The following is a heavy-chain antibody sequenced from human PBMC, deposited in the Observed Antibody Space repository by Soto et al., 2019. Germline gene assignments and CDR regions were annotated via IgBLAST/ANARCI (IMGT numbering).Heavy chain of an antibody. V-gene: IGHV3-23*01. CDR3: ARESKESYPGSRIFDI. Sequence: GGSLRLSCAASGFTFSIYGMSWVRQAPGKGLEWVSVISGSGVRTYYADSVKGRFTISRDNSKNTLYLQMSSMRAEDSAVYYCARESKESYPGSRIFDIWGRGTLVTV. D-gene: IGHD3-3*02. CDR1: GFTFSIYG. CDR2: ISGSGVRT. J-gene: IGHJ4*02.